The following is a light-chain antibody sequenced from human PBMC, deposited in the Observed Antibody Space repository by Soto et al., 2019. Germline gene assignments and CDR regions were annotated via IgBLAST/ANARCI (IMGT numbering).Light chain of an antibody. CDR1: QSVSSN. V-gene: IGKV3-15*01. Sequence: EIVMTQSPATLSVSPGERATLSCRASQSVSSNLAWYQQKPGQAPRLLIYGASTRATGIPARFSGRGSGTEFTLTISSLQSEDFVLYYCQHFRAFGQGTRLEI. CDR3: QHFRA. CDR2: GAS. J-gene: IGKJ5*01.